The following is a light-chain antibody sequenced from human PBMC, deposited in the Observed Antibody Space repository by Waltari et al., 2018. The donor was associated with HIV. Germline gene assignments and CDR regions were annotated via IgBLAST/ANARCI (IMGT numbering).Light chain of an antibody. Sequence: QSVLTQPPSASGAPGQRVTISCSGSSSNIGSNTVNWYQQLPGTAPKLLLYSNNHRPSGVPDRFSGSKSGTSASLTISGLQAEDEADYYCSSYTSSSTLAVFGGGTKLTVL. CDR1: SSNIGSNT. J-gene: IGLJ2*01. CDR3: SSYTSSSTLAV. V-gene: IGLV1-44*01. CDR2: SNN.